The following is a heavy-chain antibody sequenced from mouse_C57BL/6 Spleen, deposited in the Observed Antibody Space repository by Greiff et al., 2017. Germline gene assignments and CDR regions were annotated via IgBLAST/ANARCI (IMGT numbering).Heavy chain of an antibody. Sequence: QVHVKQPVSELVKPGASVKLSFKASGYTFPSYWMHWVKQRPGQGLAWIGMIHPNSGSTNYNEKFKSKATLTVDKSSSTAYMQLSSLTSEDSAVYYCAKALGRGYAMDYWGQGTSVTVSS. V-gene: IGHV1-64*01. CDR1: GYTFPSYW. CDR3: AKALGRGYAMDY. CDR2: IHPNSGST. J-gene: IGHJ4*01. D-gene: IGHD4-1*01.